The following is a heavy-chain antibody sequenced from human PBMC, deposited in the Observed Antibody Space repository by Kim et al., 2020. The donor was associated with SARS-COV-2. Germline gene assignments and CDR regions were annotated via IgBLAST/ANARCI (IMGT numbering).Heavy chain of an antibody. CDR2: IYAGGKT. Sequence: GGSLRLSCAASGFTVSSNYMSWVRQAPGKGLEWVSVIYAGGKTFYADSVKGRFTISRDNSKNELYLQMNSLRAEDTAVYYCARIPDYWGQGILVTVSS. D-gene: IGHD2-21*01. V-gene: IGHV3-53*01. CDR3: ARIPDY. J-gene: IGHJ4*02. CDR1: GFTVSSNY.